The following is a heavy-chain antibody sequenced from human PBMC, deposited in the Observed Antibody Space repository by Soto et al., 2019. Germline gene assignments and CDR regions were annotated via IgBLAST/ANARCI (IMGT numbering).Heavy chain of an antibody. D-gene: IGHD2-15*01. CDR2: ISPGGRYT. Sequence: QVQLVESGGGLVKPGGPLRLSCATSGFTFSDHYMTWIRQAPGKGLEYISYISPGGRYTNYGDSVKGRFNISRDNAKNALFLQVNTLRDEDTAVYYCSRGGGGGFFDDCGQGTLVTVSS. V-gene: IGHV3-11*05. J-gene: IGHJ4*02. CDR3: SRGGGGGFFDD. CDR1: GFTFSDHY.